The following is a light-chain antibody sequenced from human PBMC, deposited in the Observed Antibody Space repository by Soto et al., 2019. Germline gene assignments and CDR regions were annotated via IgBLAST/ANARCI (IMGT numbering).Light chain of an antibody. J-gene: IGLJ3*02. V-gene: IGLV2-23*02. CDR3: CSYAGSSAYWV. CDR1: SSDVGSYSL. CDR2: EVT. Sequence: QSVLTQPASVSGSPGQSITISCTGTSSDVGSYSLVSWYQQHPGKAPKLMIYEVTKRPSGVSNRFSGSKSGNTASLTISGLQADDEADYYCCSYAGSSAYWVFGGGTQLTVL.